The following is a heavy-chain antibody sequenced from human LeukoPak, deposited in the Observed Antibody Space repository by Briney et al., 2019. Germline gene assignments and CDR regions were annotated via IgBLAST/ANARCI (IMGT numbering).Heavy chain of an antibody. CDR3: ARHLKTRTGYSSTLDWYFDL. Sequence: SETLSLTCTVSGGSISSSSYYWGWIRQPPGKGLEWIGSIYYSGSTYYNPSLKSRVTISVDTSKNQFSLKLSSVTAADTAVYYCARHLKTRTGYSSTLDWYFDLWGRGTLVTVSS. CDR1: GGSISSSSYY. CDR2: IYYSGST. D-gene: IGHD6-13*01. V-gene: IGHV4-39*01. J-gene: IGHJ2*01.